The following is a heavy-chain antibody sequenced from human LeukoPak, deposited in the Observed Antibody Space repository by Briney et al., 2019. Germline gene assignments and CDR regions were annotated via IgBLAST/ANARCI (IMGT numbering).Heavy chain of an antibody. D-gene: IGHD6-19*01. V-gene: IGHV4-59*08. CDR1: GGSISSYY. Sequence: SETLSLTCTVSGGSISSYYWSWIRQPPGKGLEWIGYIYYSGSTNYNPSLKSRVTISVDTSKNQFSLKLSSVTAADTAVYYCARLRAVAGRTYNWFDPWGQGTLVTVSS. J-gene: IGHJ5*02. CDR3: ARLRAVAGRTYNWFDP. CDR2: IYYSGST.